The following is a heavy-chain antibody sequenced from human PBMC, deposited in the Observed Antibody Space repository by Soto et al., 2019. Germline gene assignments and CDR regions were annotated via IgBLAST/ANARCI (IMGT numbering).Heavy chain of an antibody. CDR1: GFTFTDFY. Sequence: EVQLVQSGGGLVQPGGSLRLSCVGSGFTFTDFYMNWVRQAPGKGLEWVANIRPDGSETNYVESVKGRFTNSRDNAKNLLFLQMNSLRADDTAVYYCAGWGGHDYNYWGQGILVTVSS. CDR3: AGWGGHDYNY. J-gene: IGHJ4*02. V-gene: IGHV3-7*03. D-gene: IGHD4-4*01. CDR2: IRPDGSET.